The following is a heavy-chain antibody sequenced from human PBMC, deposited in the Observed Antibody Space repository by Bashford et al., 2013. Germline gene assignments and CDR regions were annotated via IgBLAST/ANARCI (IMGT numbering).Heavy chain of an antibody. CDR3: ARDHDWAFDY. J-gene: IGHJ4*02. Sequence: GSLRLSCAASGFGVSDNHMTWVRQAPGKGLEWVTAIYSGGNTFYADSVKGRFTISRDNSKNTLYLNDWPESRGHGLYFCARDHDWAFDYWGQGIXVTVSS. CDR1: GFGVSDNH. CDR2: IYSGGNT. V-gene: IGHV3-53*01. D-gene: IGHD3-9*01.